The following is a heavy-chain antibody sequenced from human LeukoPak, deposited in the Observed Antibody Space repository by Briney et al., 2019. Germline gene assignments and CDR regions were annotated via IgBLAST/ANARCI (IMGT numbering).Heavy chain of an antibody. D-gene: IGHD3-10*01. J-gene: IGHJ5*02. CDR2: ISSSSSYI. Sequence: PGGSLRLSCAASGFTFSSYSMNWVRQAPGKGLEWVSSISSSSSYIYYADSVKGRFTISRDNAKNSLYLQMNSLRAEDTAVYYCARGPDMLITMVRGVMIWFDPCGQGTLVTVSS. CDR3: ARGPDMLITMVRGVMIWFDP. V-gene: IGHV3-21*01. CDR1: GFTFSSYS.